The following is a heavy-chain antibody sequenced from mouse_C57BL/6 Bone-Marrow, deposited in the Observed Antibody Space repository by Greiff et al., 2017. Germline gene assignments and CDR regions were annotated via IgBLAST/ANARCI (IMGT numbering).Heavy chain of an antibody. CDR1: GYTFTSYW. J-gene: IGHJ4*01. V-gene: IGHV1-52*01. Sequence: QVQLQQPGAELVRPGSSVKLSCKASGYTFTSYWMHWVKQRPIQGLEWIGNIDPSDSETNYNQKFKDKATLTVDKSSSTAYMQLSSLTSEDSAVYCCASKYRSEGAMGYWGQGTSVTVSS. CDR2: IDPSDSET. CDR3: ASKYRSEGAMGY. D-gene: IGHD2-10*02.